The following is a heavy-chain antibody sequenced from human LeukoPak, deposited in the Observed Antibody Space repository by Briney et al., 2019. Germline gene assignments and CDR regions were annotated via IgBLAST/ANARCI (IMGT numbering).Heavy chain of an antibody. V-gene: IGHV4-4*07. D-gene: IGHD6-19*01. J-gene: IGHJ4*02. CDR1: DVSISSYY. Sequence: TASETLSLTCTVSDVSISSYYWNWIRQPAGKGLEWIGRIYTNGITNYSPSLKSRVTMSVGTSKNQFSLNLNSVTAADTAVYYCARATSPTISVAGACFDYWGQGILVTVSS. CDR2: IYTNGIT. CDR3: ARATSPTISVAGACFDY.